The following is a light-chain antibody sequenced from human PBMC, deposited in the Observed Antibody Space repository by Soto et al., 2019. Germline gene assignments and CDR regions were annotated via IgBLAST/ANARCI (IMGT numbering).Light chain of an antibody. J-gene: IGKJ3*01. CDR1: QSVSSNN. Sequence: EIVLTQSPGTLSLSPGERATLSCRASQSVSSNNLAWDQQRPGQAPRVVIYGASTRATGIPERFSGSGCGTDFTLTLSRLKPEDFAVYYCQQYGRSPFTFGPGTKVDIK. CDR2: GAS. V-gene: IGKV3-20*01. CDR3: QQYGRSPFT.